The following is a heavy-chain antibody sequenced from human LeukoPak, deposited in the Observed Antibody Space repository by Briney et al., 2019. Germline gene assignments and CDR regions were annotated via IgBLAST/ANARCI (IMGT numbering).Heavy chain of an antibody. CDR2: IWYDGSNQ. CDR1: GFTFRNHG. V-gene: IGHV3-33*01. Sequence: PGGSLRLSCAASGFTFRNHGMHWVRQAPGKGLEWVAVIWYDGSNQYYADSVKGRFTISRDNSKNTLWLQMNSLRAEDTAVYYCARDIACRRCDYWGQGTVVTVSS. D-gene: IGHD6-6*01. CDR3: ARDIACRRCDY. J-gene: IGHJ4*02.